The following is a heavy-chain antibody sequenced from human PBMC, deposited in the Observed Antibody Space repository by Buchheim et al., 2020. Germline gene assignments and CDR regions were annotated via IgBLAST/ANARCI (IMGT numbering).Heavy chain of an antibody. J-gene: IGHJ6*02. CDR3: ARDKLAYDYGMDV. D-gene: IGHD4-23*01. Sequence: QEQLVESGGGLVKPGGSLRLSCAASGFTFGDHQMAWVRQAPGKGLEWVSYISKSGRAVYYADSVRGRVTISRDNTKKSLYLEMTSLTPEDTAVYYCARDKLAYDYGMDVWGHGTT. V-gene: IGHV3-11*01. CDR2: ISKSGRAV. CDR1: GFTFGDHQ.